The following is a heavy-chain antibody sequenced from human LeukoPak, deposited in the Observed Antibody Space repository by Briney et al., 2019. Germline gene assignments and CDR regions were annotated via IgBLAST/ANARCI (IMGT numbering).Heavy chain of an antibody. J-gene: IGHJ4*02. D-gene: IGHD5-12*01. Sequence: PSETLSLTCTVSGGSISSSSYYWGWIRRPQGKGLEGFVSIYYSGSTYYNPSLKSRVTISVDTSKNQFSLTLSSVTAADTAVYYCARIVATLDYWGRGTLVTVSS. CDR3: ARIVATLDY. CDR2: IYYSGST. CDR1: GGSISSSSYY. V-gene: IGHV4-39*01.